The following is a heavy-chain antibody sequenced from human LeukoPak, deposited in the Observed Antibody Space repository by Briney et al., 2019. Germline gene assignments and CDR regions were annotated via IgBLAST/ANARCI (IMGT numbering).Heavy chain of an antibody. CDR2: IYYSGST. CDR1: GGSISSYY. Sequence: SETLSLTCTVSGGSISSYYWSWIRQPPGKGLEWIGYIYYSGSTNYNPSLKSRVTTSVDTSKNQFSLKLSSVTAADTAVYYCARESGYCSGGSCRGWFDPWGQGTLVTVSS. CDR3: ARESGYCSGGSCRGWFDP. J-gene: IGHJ5*02. V-gene: IGHV4-59*01. D-gene: IGHD2-15*01.